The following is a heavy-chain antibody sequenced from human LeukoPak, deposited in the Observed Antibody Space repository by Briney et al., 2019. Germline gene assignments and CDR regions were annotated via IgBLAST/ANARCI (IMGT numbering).Heavy chain of an antibody. CDR2: IKQDGSEK. CDR3: ASDIFSPDAFDI. D-gene: IGHD3-9*01. CDR1: GFTFSSYR. V-gene: IGHV3-7*01. Sequence: GGSLRLSCAASGFTFSSYRMSWVRQAPGKGLEWVANIKQDGSEKHYVDSVKGRFTISRDNSKNTLYLQMGSLRAEDMAVYYCASDIFSPDAFDIWGQGTMVTVSS. J-gene: IGHJ3*02.